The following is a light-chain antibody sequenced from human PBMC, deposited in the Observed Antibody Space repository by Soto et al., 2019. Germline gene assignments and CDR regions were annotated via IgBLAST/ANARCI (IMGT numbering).Light chain of an antibody. V-gene: IGLV1-47*01. CDR3: AAWDDSLSGAV. J-gene: IGLJ7*01. Sequence: QSVVTQPPSASGTPGQRVTFSCSESSSNIGSNYVYWYQQLPGTAPKLLIYRNNQRPSGVPDRFSGSKSGTSASLAISGLRSEDEADYYCAAWDDSLSGAVFGGGTQLTVL. CDR1: SSNIGSNY. CDR2: RNN.